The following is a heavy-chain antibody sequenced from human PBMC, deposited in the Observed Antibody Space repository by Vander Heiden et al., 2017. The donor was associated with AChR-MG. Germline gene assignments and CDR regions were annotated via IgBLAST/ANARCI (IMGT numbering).Heavy chain of an antibody. V-gene: IGHV3-30-3*01. CDR3: ARVQGRLDAFDI. CDR1: GFPFSSYA. D-gene: IGHD1-1*01. CDR2: ISYDGSNK. Sequence: QVQLVESGGGVVQPGRSLRLSCAAYGFPFSSYAMHWVRQAPGKGLEWVAVISYDGSNKYYADSVKGRFTISRDNSKNTLYLQMNSLRAEDTAVYYCARVQGRLDAFDIWGQGTMVTVSS. J-gene: IGHJ3*02.